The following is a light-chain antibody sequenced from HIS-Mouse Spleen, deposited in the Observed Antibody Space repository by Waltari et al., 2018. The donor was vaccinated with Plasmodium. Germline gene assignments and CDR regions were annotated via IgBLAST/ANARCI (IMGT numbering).Light chain of an antibody. Sequence: DIQMPQSPSSLSASVADRVTITCRASQSISSYLNWYQQKPGKAPKLLIYAASSWPSGVPSRFSGSGSGTDFTLTISSLQPEDFATYYCQQSYSTPLTFGGGTKVEIK. CDR1: QSISSY. CDR2: AAS. CDR3: QQSYSTPLT. J-gene: IGKJ4*01. V-gene: IGKV1-39*01.